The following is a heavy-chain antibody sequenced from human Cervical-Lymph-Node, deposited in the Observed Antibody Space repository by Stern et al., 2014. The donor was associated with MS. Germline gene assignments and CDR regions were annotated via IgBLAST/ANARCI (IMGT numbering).Heavy chain of an antibody. D-gene: IGHD2/OR15-2a*01. V-gene: IGHV4-59*01. J-gene: IGHJ5*02. Sequence: QVQLQESGPGLVKPSETLSLTCTVSGGSISNYYWNWIRQPPGKGLEWIGDVYYSGSTNYNPSLKSRVTISVDTSKKQLSLKLSSVTAADTAVYYCARVVSGWFDPWGQGALVTVSS. CDR1: GGSISNYY. CDR2: VYYSGST. CDR3: ARVVSGWFDP.